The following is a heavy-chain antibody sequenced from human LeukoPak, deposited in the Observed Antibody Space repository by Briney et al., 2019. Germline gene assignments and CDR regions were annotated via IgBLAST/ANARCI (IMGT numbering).Heavy chain of an antibody. J-gene: IGHJ3*02. CDR3: ATSRDYYDSMGGADDAFDI. CDR1: GGSISSGGYY. CDR2: IYYSGST. Sequence: SETLSLTCTVSGGSISSGGYYWSWIRQHPGKGLEWIGYIYYSGSTYYNPSLKSRVTISVDTSKNQFSLKLSSVTAADTAVYYCATSRDYYDSMGGADDAFDIWGQGTVVTVTS. D-gene: IGHD3-22*01. V-gene: IGHV4-31*03.